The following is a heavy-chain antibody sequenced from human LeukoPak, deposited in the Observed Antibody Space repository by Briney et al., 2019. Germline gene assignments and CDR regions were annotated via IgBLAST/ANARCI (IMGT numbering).Heavy chain of an antibody. Sequence: PSETLSLTCGVHGGSFSGFYWSWIRQPPEKGLEWIGEVTRGGSTNYNPSLKSRVTISIDTSKNQFSLKVSSVTAADTAVYYCAKSFQHVRSGGDSSGPLHTMDVWGQGTTVTVSS. CDR1: GGSFSGFY. V-gene: IGHV4-34*01. J-gene: IGHJ6*01. CDR2: VTRGGST. D-gene: IGHD6-19*01. CDR3: AKSFQHVRSGGDSSGPLHTMDV.